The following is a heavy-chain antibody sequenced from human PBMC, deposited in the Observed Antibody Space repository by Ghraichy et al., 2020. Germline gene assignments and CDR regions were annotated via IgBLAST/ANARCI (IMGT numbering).Heavy chain of an antibody. CDR3: ARASRGFWSGQYYFDY. J-gene: IGHJ4*02. D-gene: IGHD3-3*01. CDR1: GFTVSSNY. CDR2: IYSGGST. Sequence: GGSLRLSCAASGFTVSSNYMSWVRQAPGKGLEWVSVIYSGGSTYYADSVKGRFTISRDNSKNTLYLQMNSLRAEDTAVYYCARASRGFWSGQYYFDYWGQGTLVTVSS. V-gene: IGHV3-53*01.